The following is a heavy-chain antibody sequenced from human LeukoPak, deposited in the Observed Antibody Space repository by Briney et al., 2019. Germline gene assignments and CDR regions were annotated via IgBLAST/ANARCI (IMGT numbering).Heavy chain of an antibody. J-gene: IGHJ4*02. D-gene: IGHD5-12*01. Sequence: GESLRISCKGSGYDSGYSLTSHWIAWVRQMPGKGLEWMGIIYPRDSKTIYSPSFQGQVTISADKSITTAYLQWSSLKASDTAMYYCAIGFGGGGYDYWGQGTLVTVSS. CDR2: IYPRDSKT. V-gene: IGHV5-51*01. CDR3: AIGFGGGGYDY. CDR1: GYSLTSHW.